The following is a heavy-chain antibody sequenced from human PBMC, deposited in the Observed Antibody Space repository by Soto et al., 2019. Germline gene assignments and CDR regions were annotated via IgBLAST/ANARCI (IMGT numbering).Heavy chain of an antibody. Sequence: ASVKVSCKASGYTFTSYAIHWVRQAPGQGLEWMGWINGYNGNTDYAQKLQGRVTMTTDTSTSTAYMELRSLRSDDTAVYYCARARGLAADGRPFDYWGQGTLVTVSS. CDR3: ARARGLAADGRPFDY. D-gene: IGHD6-13*01. CDR1: GYTFTSYA. CDR2: INGYNGNT. J-gene: IGHJ4*02. V-gene: IGHV1-18*01.